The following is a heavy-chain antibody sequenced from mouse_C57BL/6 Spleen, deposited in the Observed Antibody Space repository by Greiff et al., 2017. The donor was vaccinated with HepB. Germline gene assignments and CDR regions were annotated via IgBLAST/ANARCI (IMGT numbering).Heavy chain of an antibody. D-gene: IGHD2-3*01. Sequence: ESGPGLVKPSQSLSLTCSVTGYSITSGYYWNWIRQFPGNKLEWMGYISYDGSNNYNPSLKNRISITRDTSKNQFFLKLNSVTTEDTATYYCARQDGYYEWFAYWGQGTLVTVSA. J-gene: IGHJ3*01. CDR1: GYSITSGYY. CDR2: ISYDGSN. CDR3: ARQDGYYEWFAY. V-gene: IGHV3-6*01.